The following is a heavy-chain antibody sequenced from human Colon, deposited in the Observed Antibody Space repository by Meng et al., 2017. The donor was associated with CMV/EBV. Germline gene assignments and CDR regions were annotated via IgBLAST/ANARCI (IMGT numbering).Heavy chain of an antibody. Sequence: SVKVSCKGSGDTFSAQTINWVRQAPGQGLEWLGGFIPVLDKPKYGKQVQGRLTITTDESTGTAYMKLSSLRSEDTAMYYCARRVSTLGGIINIGGLGFDSWGQGTLVTVSS. CDR2: FIPVLDKP. V-gene: IGHV1-69*16. CDR3: ARRVSTLGGIINIGGLGFDS. J-gene: IGHJ5*01. CDR1: GDTFSAQT. D-gene: IGHD3-16*01.